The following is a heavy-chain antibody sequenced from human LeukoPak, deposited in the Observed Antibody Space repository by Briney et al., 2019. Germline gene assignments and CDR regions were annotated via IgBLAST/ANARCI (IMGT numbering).Heavy chain of an antibody. D-gene: IGHD6-19*01. V-gene: IGHV4-59*01. CDR1: GGSISSYY. Sequence: SETLSLTCTVSGGSISSYYWSWIRQPPGKGLEWIGYTHYSGSTNYNPSLKSRVTISVDTSKNQFSLKLSSVTAADTAIYYCARGNGWYFYWGQRTLVTVSS. J-gene: IGHJ4*02. CDR2: THYSGST. CDR3: ARGNGWYFY.